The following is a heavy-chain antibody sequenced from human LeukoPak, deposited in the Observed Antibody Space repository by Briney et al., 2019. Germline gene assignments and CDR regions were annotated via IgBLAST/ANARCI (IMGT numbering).Heavy chain of an antibody. Sequence: PGGSLRLSCAASGFTFSSYSMNWVRQAPGKGLEWVSYISGSSSTIYYADSVKGRFTVSRDNAKNSLYLQMNSLRAEDTAVYYCARGYGEVTFDYWGQGTLVTASS. CDR3: ARGYGEVTFDY. D-gene: IGHD4/OR15-4a*01. V-gene: IGHV3-48*01. CDR2: ISGSSSTI. J-gene: IGHJ4*02. CDR1: GFTFSSYS.